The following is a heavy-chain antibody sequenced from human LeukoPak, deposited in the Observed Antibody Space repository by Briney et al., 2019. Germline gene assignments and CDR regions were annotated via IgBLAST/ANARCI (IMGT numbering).Heavy chain of an antibody. V-gene: IGHV3-74*03. Sequence: GGSLRLSCAASGFTFGGSWMLWVRQAPGKGLMCVARISKDERTTTYVDSVKGRFTVSRDNAKNSLYLQMNSLRAEDTAVYYCARDSSKGDCSSTSCQYYYYYMDVWGKGTTVTVSS. D-gene: IGHD2-2*01. CDR1: GFTFGGSW. CDR3: ARDSSKGDCSSTSCQYYYYYMDV. J-gene: IGHJ6*03. CDR2: ISKDERTT.